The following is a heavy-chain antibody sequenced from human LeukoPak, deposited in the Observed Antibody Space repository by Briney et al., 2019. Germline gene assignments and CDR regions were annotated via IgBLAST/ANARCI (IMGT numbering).Heavy chain of an antibody. D-gene: IGHD4-11*01. Sequence: SETLSLTCAASGYSISSGYYWGWIRQPPGKGLEWIGSIYHSGSTYYNPSLKSRVTISVDTSKNQLSLKLSSVTAADTAVYYCARHILYSNYDGWYFDYWGQGTLVTVSS. V-gene: IGHV4-38-2*01. J-gene: IGHJ4*02. CDR3: ARHILYSNYDGWYFDY. CDR1: GYSISSGYY. CDR2: IYHSGST.